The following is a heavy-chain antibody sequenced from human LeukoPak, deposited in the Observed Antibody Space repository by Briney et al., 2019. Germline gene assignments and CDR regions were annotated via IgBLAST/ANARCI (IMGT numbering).Heavy chain of an antibody. Sequence: GASVKVSCKASGYTFTSYAMHWVRQAPGQRLEWMGWINAGNGNTKYSQEFQGRVTITRVTSASTAYMELSRLRSEDMAVYYCARGLLWFGELARLPSFDPWGQGTLVTVSS. CDR2: INAGNGNT. CDR1: GYTFTSYA. V-gene: IGHV1-3*03. D-gene: IGHD3-10*01. CDR3: ARGLLWFGELARLPSFDP. J-gene: IGHJ5*02.